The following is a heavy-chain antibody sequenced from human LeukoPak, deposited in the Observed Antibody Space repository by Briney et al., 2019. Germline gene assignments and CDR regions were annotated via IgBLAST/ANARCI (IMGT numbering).Heavy chain of an antibody. J-gene: IGHJ5*02. V-gene: IGHV3-7*01. CDR3: AREPFYDFWSGYYTGCS. CDR2: IKQDGSEK. Sequence: GGSLRLSCAASGFTFSNYWMSWVRQASGKGLEWVANIKQDGSEKYYVDFVKGRITITRDNAKKSLYLQMNSLRAEDTAVYYCAREPFYDFWSGYYTGCSWGQGTLVTVSS. D-gene: IGHD3-3*01. CDR1: GFTFSNYW.